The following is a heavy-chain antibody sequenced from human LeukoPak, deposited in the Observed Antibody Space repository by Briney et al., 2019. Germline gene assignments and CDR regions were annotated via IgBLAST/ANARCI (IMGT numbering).Heavy chain of an antibody. CDR1: GYSISSGYY. V-gene: IGHV4-38-2*02. Sequence: SETLSLTCTVSGYSISSGYYWGWFGQTPGRGLEWIAGISHSGSPYYNPSLKSRVTISEDLSRNVFSLTLNSVTAADAAVYYCAREGRENIAIGVDWGQGALVTVPS. J-gene: IGHJ4*02. CDR2: ISHSGSP. CDR3: AREGRENIAIGVD. D-gene: IGHD3-16*02.